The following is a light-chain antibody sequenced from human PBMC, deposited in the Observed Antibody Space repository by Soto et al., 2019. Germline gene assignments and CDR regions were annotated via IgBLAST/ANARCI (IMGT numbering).Light chain of an antibody. J-gene: IGKJ4*01. CDR2: WAS. CDR3: QQYYSSPFT. CDR1: QGVLTTSNNKDY. V-gene: IGKV4-1*01. Sequence: DIVMAQSPDSLAVSLGERATIACKSSQGVLTTSNNKDYIGWYQQKPGQPPKLLIHWASTRESGVPDRFSGSGSGTDLTLTIRSLQAEDVAVYCCQQYYSSPFTFGGGTTVEIK.